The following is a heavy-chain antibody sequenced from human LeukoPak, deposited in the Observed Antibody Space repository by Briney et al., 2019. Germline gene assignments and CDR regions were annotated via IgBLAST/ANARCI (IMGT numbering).Heavy chain of an antibody. CDR2: IYYSGST. CDR1: GGSFSSYY. J-gene: IGHJ5*02. CDR3: ARWNYYDSSGPAGWFDP. Sequence: PSETLSLTCAVYGGSFSSYYWSWIRQPPGKGLEWIWYIYYSGSTNYNPSLKSRVTISVDTSKNQFSLKLSSVTAAGTAVYYCARWNYYDSSGPAGWFDPWGQGTLVTVSS. D-gene: IGHD3-22*01. V-gene: IGHV4-59*01.